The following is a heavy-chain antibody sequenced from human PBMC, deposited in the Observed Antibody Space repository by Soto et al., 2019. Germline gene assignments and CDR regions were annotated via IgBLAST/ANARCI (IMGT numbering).Heavy chain of an antibody. CDR3: ASPRQATAVVMIDY. Sequence: GGSLRLSCAASGFTFSSYAMNWVRQAPGKGLEWVSAISGSGGSTYYADYVKGRFTISRDNSKNTLYLQMNSLRAEDTAVYYCASPRQATAVVMIDYWGQGTLVTLSS. V-gene: IGHV3-23*01. J-gene: IGHJ4*02. D-gene: IGHD5-18*01. CDR2: ISGSGGST. CDR1: GFTFSSYA.